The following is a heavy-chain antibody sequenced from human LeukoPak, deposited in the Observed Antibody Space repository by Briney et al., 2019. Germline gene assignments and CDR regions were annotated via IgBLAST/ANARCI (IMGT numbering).Heavy chain of an antibody. Sequence: SVKVSCKASGGTFSSYAISWGRQAPGQGLEWMGGIIPIFGTANYAQKFQGRVTITADESTSTAYMELSSLRSEDTAVYYCAREVRAIPSWFDPWGQGTLVTVSS. V-gene: IGHV1-69*13. CDR3: AREVRAIPSWFDP. CDR1: GGTFSSYA. J-gene: IGHJ5*02. D-gene: IGHD3-10*01. CDR2: IIPIFGTA.